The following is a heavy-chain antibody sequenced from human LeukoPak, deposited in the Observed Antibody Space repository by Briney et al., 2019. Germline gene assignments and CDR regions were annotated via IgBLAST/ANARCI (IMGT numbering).Heavy chain of an antibody. D-gene: IGHD2-2*01. CDR3: ARDYLLRFRVVPGHSDYYYMDV. CDR1: GGSISSSNW. CDR2: IYHSGST. Sequence: SETLSLTCAVSGGSISSSNWWSWVRQPPGRGLEWIGEIYHSGSTNYNPSLKSRVTISVDKSKNQFSLKLSSVTAADTAVYYCARDYLLRFRVVPGHSDYYYMDVWGKGTTVTVSS. V-gene: IGHV4-4*02. J-gene: IGHJ6*03.